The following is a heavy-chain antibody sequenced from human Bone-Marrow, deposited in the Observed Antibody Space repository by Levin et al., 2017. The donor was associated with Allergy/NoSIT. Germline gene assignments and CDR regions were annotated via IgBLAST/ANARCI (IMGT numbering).Heavy chain of an antibody. D-gene: IGHD7-27*01. CDR1: GYSFTSYW. CDR3: ASLLWGPEDAFDI. Sequence: GGSLRLSCKGSGYSFTSYWIGWVRQMPGKGLEWMGIIYPGDSDTRYSPSFQGQVTISADKSISTAYLQWSSLKASDTAMYYCASLLWGPEDAFDIWGQGTMVTVSS. J-gene: IGHJ3*02. CDR2: IYPGDSDT. V-gene: IGHV5-51*01.